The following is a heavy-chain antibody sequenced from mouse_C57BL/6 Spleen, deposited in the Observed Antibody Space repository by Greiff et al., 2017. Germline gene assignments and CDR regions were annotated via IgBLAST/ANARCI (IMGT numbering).Heavy chain of an antibody. D-gene: IGHD1-1*01. J-gene: IGHJ3*01. CDR3: RPGAYGTLFAY. CDR2: IDPEDGDT. CDR1: GFNIKDYY. Sequence: VQLQQSGAELVRPGASVKLSCTASGFNIKDYYMHWVKQRPEQGLEWIGRIDPEDGDTEYAPKFQGKATMTADTSSNTAYLQLSSLTSEDTAVYYCRPGAYGTLFAYWGQGTLVTVSA. V-gene: IGHV14-1*01.